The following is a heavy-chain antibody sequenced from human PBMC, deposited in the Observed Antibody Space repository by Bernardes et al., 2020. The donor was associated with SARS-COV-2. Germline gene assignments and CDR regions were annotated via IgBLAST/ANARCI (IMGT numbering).Heavy chain of an antibody. CDR3: AVYCSGGSCYGKSVDP. D-gene: IGHD2-15*01. Sequence: SETLSLTCTVSGGSISSGSYYWSWIRQPAGKGLEWIGRIYTSGSTNYNPSLKSRVTISVDTSKNQFSLKLSSVTAADTAVYYCAVYCSGGSCYGKSVDPWGQGTLVTVSS. CDR1: GGSISSGSYY. J-gene: IGHJ5*02. CDR2: IYTSGST. V-gene: IGHV4-61*02.